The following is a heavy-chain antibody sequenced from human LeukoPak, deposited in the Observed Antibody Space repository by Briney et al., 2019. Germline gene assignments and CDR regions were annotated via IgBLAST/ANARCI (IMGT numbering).Heavy chain of an antibody. Sequence: GGSLRLSCAASGFTFSSYGMHWVRQAPGKGLEWVAFIRYDGSNKYYADSVKGRFTISRDNSKNTLYLQMNSLRAEDTAVYYCAKARAGYDSSALDYWGQGTLVTVSS. D-gene: IGHD3-22*01. CDR1: GFTFSSYG. CDR2: IRYDGSNK. CDR3: AKARAGYDSSALDY. J-gene: IGHJ4*02. V-gene: IGHV3-30*02.